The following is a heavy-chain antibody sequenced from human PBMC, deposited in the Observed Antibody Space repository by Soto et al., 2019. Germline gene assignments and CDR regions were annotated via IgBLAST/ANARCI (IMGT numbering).Heavy chain of an antibody. CDR1: GGSIGSGGYY. V-gene: IGHV4-31*03. Sequence: PSETLSLTCTVSGGSIGSGGYYWSWIRQHPGKGLEWIGYIYYSGSTYYNPSLKSRVTISVDTSKNQFSLKLSSVTAADTAVYYCARDRGAARPIYDYWGQGTLVTVSS. J-gene: IGHJ4*02. CDR3: ARDRGAARPIYDY. CDR2: IYYSGST. D-gene: IGHD6-6*01.